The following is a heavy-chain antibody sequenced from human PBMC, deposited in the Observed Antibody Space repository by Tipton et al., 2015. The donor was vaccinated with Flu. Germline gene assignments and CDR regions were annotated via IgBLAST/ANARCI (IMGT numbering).Heavy chain of an antibody. V-gene: IGHV4-38-2*01. CDR3: ARQSASYGYFSHLDY. Sequence: TLSLTCGVSGDSIRSGSYWGWIRQAPGRGLEWIASIYQSGTTYYNPSLKSRVTISVDMSNNQFSLRVNSATAADTAIYYCARQSASYGYFSHLDYWGQGVLVTVS. J-gene: IGHJ4*02. D-gene: IGHD5-18*01. CDR1: GDSIRSGSY. CDR2: IYQSGTT.